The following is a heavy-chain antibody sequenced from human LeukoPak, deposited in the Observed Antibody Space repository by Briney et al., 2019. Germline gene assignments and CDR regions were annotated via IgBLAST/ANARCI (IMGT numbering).Heavy chain of an antibody. J-gene: IGHJ6*03. V-gene: IGHV1-2*02. CDR1: GYTFTDSY. CDR3: ARASPYCSSTSCYGDYYYYYYMDV. D-gene: IGHD2-2*01. Sequence: GASVKVSCKTSGYTFTDSYIHWVRQAPGQGLEWMGWINPNSGGTNYAQKFQGRVTMTRDTSISTAYMELTRLRSDDTAVYYCARASPYCSSTSCYGDYYYYYYMDVWGKGTTVTVSS. CDR2: INPNSGGT.